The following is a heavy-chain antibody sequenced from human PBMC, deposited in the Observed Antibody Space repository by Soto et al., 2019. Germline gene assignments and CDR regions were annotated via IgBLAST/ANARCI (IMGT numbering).Heavy chain of an antibody. CDR1: GGSIITSSW. V-gene: IGHV4-4*02. CDR2: ISHFGGT. CDR3: ERMDPFGSGFYWLAY. D-gene: IGHD3-3*01. J-gene: IGHJ4*02. Sequence: QLQLQESGPGLVKPSGTLSLTCTVSGGSIITSSWWGWVRQHPAKGLVWIGAISHFGGTNYNPSLKSRVTISGDTSKCHCSLELRSVTAADTAVYYGERMDPFGSGFYWLAYWGQGALVTVSS.